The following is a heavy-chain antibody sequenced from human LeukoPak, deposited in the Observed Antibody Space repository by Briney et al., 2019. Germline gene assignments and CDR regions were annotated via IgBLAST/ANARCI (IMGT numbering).Heavy chain of an antibody. CDR2: ISYDGSNK. CDR3: GAGHYDFWSGPDY. D-gene: IGHD3-3*01. V-gene: IGHV3-30*03. CDR1: GFTFSSYS. J-gene: IGHJ4*02. Sequence: PGGSLRLPCAASGFTFSSYSMNWVRQAPGKGLEWVAVISYDGSNKYYADSVKGRFTISRDNSKNTLYLQMNSLRAEDTAVYYCGAGHYDFWSGPDYWGQGTLVTVSS.